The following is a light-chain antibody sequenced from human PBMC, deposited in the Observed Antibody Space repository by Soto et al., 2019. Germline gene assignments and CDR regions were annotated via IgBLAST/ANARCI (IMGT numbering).Light chain of an antibody. V-gene: IGLV2-14*03. CDR1: SSDVGGYNY. Sequence: QSVLTQPASVSGSPGHSITISCTGTSSDVGGYNYVSWYQHHPGKAPKLMIFDVSNRPSVVFNRFSGSQSGTTASLTISGLQPDDESDYYCSSDTTSNTRQIVFGTGTKLTVL. J-gene: IGLJ1*01. CDR3: SSDTTSNTRQIV. CDR2: DVS.